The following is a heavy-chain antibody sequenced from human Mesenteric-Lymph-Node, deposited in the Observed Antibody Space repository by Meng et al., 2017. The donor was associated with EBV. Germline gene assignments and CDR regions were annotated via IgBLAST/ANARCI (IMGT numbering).Heavy chain of an antibody. CDR2: IYHNGDT. CDR1: GGSITRSNW. CDR3: ARYVQMATI. Sequence: EQWQQSSPGLVKPAGTLSLTCAVSGGSITRSNWWSWVRQSPGKGPELISQIYHNGDTHYTPSLTSPVLISVDKSKNQFSLRLNSVTAADTAVYYCARYVQMATIWGQGTLVTVSS. D-gene: IGHD5-24*01. V-gene: IGHV4-4*02. J-gene: IGHJ4*02.